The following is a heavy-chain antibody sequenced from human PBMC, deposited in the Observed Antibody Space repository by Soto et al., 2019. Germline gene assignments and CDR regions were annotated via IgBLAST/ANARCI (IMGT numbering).Heavy chain of an antibody. D-gene: IGHD2-2*01. V-gene: IGHV3-23*01. Sequence: GGSLRLSCAASGFTFSTYAMSWVRQAPGKGLGWVSAISGSGGSTYYADSVKGRFTISRDNSKNTLYLQMNSLRAEDAAVYYCAKDVESSISLFDYWGQRPLVIVSS. CDR3: AKDVESSISLFDY. J-gene: IGHJ4*02. CDR2: ISGSGGST. CDR1: GFTFSTYA.